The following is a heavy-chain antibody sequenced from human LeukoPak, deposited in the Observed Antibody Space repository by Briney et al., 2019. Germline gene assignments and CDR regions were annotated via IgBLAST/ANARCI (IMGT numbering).Heavy chain of an antibody. CDR2: ISGSGGNT. CDR1: GFSFSSYA. J-gene: IGHJ4*02. Sequence: GGSLRLSCGASGFSFSSYAMSWVRQAPGKGLEWVSVISGSGGNTYYADSVKGRFTISRDNSKNTLYLQMNSLRAEDTAVYYCAKDFSSAWGSYFDYWGQGTLVTVSS. V-gene: IGHV3-23*01. CDR3: AKDFSSAWGSYFDY. D-gene: IGHD3-3*01.